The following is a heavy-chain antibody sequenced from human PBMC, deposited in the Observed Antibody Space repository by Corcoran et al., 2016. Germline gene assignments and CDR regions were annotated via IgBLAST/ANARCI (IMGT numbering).Heavy chain of an antibody. V-gene: IGHV1-18*01. D-gene: IGHD2-15*01. CDR1: GYTFTSYG. J-gene: IGHJ4*02. Sequence: QVQLVQSGAEVKKPGASVKVSCKASGYTFTSYGISWVRQAPGQGLEWMGWISAYNGNTNYAQKLQGRVTMTTDTSTSTAYMERRSLRSDDTAVYYCARILGGCSGGSCYSWGPLASWGQGTLVTVSS. CDR2: ISAYNGNT. CDR3: ARILGGCSGGSCYSWGPLAS.